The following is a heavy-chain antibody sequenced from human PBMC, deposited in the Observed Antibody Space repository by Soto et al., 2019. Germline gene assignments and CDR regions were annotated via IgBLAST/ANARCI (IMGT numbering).Heavy chain of an antibody. V-gene: IGHV3-7*05. D-gene: IGHD1-1*01. Sequence: EVQLVESGGGLVQPGGSLRLSCAASGFTFSRYWMSWVRQPPGKVLEWVANIKQDGSEKYYVDSVKGRFTISRNNANNALYIQMNSLRADDTAVYYCAREDAYNPNFAFWGQGTLVTVS. CDR2: IKQDGSEK. J-gene: IGHJ4*02. CDR3: AREDAYNPNFAF. CDR1: GFTFSRYW.